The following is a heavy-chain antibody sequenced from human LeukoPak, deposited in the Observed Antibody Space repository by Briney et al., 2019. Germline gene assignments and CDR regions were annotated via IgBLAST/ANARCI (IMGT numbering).Heavy chain of an antibody. V-gene: IGHV1-46*03. D-gene: IGHD3-10*01. Sequence: ASVKVSCKASGYTFTSYYMHWVRQAPGQGLEWMGIINPSGGSTSYAQKFQGRVTMTRDTSTSTVYMELSSLRSEDTAVYYCARRGIYYYGSGSPYYYYYYMDVWGKGTTVTVSS. J-gene: IGHJ6*03. CDR3: ARRGIYYYGSGSPYYYYYYMDV. CDR2: INPSGGST. CDR1: GYTFTSYY.